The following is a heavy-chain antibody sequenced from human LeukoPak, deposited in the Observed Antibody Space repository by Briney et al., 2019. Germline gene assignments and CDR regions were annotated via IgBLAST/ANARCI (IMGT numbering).Heavy chain of an antibody. J-gene: IGHJ6*02. CDR3: ARAGPYCSGGSCPGRGMDV. Sequence: ASVKVSCKASGYTFTSYDITWVRQATGQGLEWMGWMNPNSGNTGYAQKFQGRVTMTRNTSISTAYMELSSLRSEDTAVYYCARAGPYCSGGSCPGRGMDVWGQGTTVTVSS. CDR2: MNPNSGNT. CDR1: GYTFTSYD. V-gene: IGHV1-8*01. D-gene: IGHD2-15*01.